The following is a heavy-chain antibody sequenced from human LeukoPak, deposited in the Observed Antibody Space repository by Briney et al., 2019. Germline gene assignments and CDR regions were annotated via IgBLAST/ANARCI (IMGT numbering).Heavy chain of an antibody. CDR1: GFIFSDYG. J-gene: IGHJ6*04. V-gene: IGHV3-33*06. Sequence: GGSLRLSCAASGFIFSDYGIHWVRQAPGKGLEWVALIWYDGSDKFYADSVKGRVTISRDNSKNTVDLQVTSLRAEDTAVYYCAKGYDFWSGWDVWGKGTTVTVSS. CDR2: IWYDGSDK. CDR3: AKGYDFWSGWDV. D-gene: IGHD3-3*01.